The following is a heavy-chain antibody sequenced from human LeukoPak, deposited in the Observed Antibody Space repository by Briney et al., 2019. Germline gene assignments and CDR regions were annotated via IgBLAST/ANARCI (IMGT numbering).Heavy chain of an antibody. CDR3: ARDRGYYDSSGYYYKGYFDY. CDR1: GFTFSAYA. V-gene: IGHV3-30*04. J-gene: IGHJ4*02. CDR2: MSPDGNNK. D-gene: IGHD3-22*01. Sequence: GGSLRLSCAASGFTFSAYAMHWVRQAPGKGLEWVTFMSPDGNNKYYADSVKGRFTISRDSSKNTLYLQMNSLRTEDTAVYYCARDRGYYDSSGYYYKGYFDYWGQGTLVTVSS.